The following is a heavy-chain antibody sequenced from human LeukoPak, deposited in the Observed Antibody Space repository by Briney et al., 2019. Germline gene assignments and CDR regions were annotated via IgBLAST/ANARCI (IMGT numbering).Heavy chain of an antibody. Sequence: SETLSLTCAVYGGSFSGYYWSWIRQPPGEGLEWIGEINHSGSTNYNPSLKSRVTISVDTSKNQFSLKLSSVTAADTAVYYCARGPARITMVRGVIATLDYWGQGTLVTVSS. D-gene: IGHD3-10*01. CDR1: GGSFSGYY. CDR3: ARGPARITMVRGVIATLDY. CDR2: INHSGST. J-gene: IGHJ4*02. V-gene: IGHV4-34*01.